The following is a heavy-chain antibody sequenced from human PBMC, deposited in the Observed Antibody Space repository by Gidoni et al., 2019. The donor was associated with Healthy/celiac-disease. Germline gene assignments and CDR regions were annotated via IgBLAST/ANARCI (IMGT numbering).Heavy chain of an antibody. J-gene: IGHJ4*02. Sequence: QVQLQESGPGLVKPSVTLSLPCTVSGGSISSYYWSWIRQPPGKGLEWIGYIYYSGSTNYNPSLKSRVTISVDTSKNQFSLKLSSVTAADTAVYYCAREDVSGIDYWGQGTLVTVSS. CDR1: GGSISSYY. CDR2: IYYSGST. V-gene: IGHV4-59*01. CDR3: AREDVSGIDY.